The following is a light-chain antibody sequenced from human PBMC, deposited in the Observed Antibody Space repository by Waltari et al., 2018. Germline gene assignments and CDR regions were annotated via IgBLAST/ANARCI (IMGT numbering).Light chain of an antibody. CDR1: QSLLHSNGYNY. CDR3: MQTLQGPPT. CDR2: LGS. Sequence: DIVMTQSPLSLPVTPGEPASISCRSSQSLLHSNGYNYLDWYLQKPGQSPQLLNYLGSNRASGVPDRFSGSGSDTHFTLKISRVEAEDVGVYYCMQTLQGPPTFGQGAKVEIK. V-gene: IGKV2-28*01. J-gene: IGKJ1*01.